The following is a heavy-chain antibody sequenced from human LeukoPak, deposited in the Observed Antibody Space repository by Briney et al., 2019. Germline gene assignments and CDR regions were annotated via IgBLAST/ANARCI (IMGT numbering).Heavy chain of an antibody. Sequence: GGSLRLSCAVSGFTFSGFWMSWSRQAPGKGLEWVGRIKPKTDGETTEYAAPVKDRFSISRDDSKSMMYLQMNSLKTEDTAVYYCITPLPYSAQGGQGTLVTVSS. D-gene: IGHD2-21*01. CDR2: IKPKTDGETT. V-gene: IGHV3-15*01. CDR3: ITPLPYSAQ. CDR1: GFTFSGFW. J-gene: IGHJ4*02.